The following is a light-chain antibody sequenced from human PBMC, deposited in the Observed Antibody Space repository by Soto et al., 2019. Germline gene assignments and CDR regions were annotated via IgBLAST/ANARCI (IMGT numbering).Light chain of an antibody. CDR2: YDD. J-gene: IGLJ3*02. CDR1: SSNIGTNG. V-gene: IGLV1-36*01. CDR3: AAWDDSLNGGV. Sequence: QSVLTQPPSASEAPRQRVTISCSGSSSNIGTNGVNWYQQLPGKAPKLLIYYDDLLPSGVSDRFSGSKSGTSASLAISGLQSEDEADYYCAAWDDSLNGGVFGGGTQLTVL.